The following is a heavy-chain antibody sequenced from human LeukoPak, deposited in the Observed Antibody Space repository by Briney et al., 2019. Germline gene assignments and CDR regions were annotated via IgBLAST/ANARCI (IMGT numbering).Heavy chain of an antibody. CDR3: ARERNESSGWYGNDAFDI. Sequence: KTSQTLSLTCAISGDSVSSNSVTWNWIRQSPSRGLEWLGRTYYRSKWYNDYAVSVKSRITINPDTSKNQFSLQLNSVTPEDTAVYYCARERNESSGWYGNDAFDIWGQGTMVTVSS. D-gene: IGHD6-19*01. J-gene: IGHJ3*02. CDR2: TYYRSKWYN. CDR1: GDSVSSNSVT. V-gene: IGHV6-1*01.